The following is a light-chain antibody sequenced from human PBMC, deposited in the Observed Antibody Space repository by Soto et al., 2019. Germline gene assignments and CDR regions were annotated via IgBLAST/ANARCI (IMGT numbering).Light chain of an antibody. J-gene: IGLJ1*01. V-gene: IGLV1-40*01. CDR3: PSYDSSLSGYV. CDR1: SSNIGAGYD. CDR2: GNS. Sequence: QSVLTQPPSVSGAPGQRVTISCTGSSSNIGAGYDVHWYQQLPGTAPKLLIYGNSNRPSGVPDRFSGSKSGSSASLAITGLQAEDEADYCCPSYDSSLSGYVFGTGTKLIVL.